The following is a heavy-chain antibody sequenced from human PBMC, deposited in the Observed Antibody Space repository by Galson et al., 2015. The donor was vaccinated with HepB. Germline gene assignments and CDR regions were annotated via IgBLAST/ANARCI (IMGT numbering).Heavy chain of an antibody. CDR1: GFTFSDYY. D-gene: IGHD2-2*01. CDR3: AREVVPAAIPGDWFDP. J-gene: IGHJ5*02. CDR2: ISSSGSTI. Sequence: SLRLSCAASGFTFSDYYMSWIRQAPGKGLEWVSYISSSGSTIYYADSVKGRFTISRDNAKNSLYLQMNSLRAEDTAVYYCAREVVPAAIPGDWFDPWGQGTLVTVSS. V-gene: IGHV3-11*01.